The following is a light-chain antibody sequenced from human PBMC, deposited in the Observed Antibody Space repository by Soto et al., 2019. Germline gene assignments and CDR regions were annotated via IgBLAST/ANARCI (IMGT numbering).Light chain of an antibody. J-gene: IGKJ2*01. CDR3: QHHENLPMYGFGPLYT. V-gene: IGKV1-33*01. CDR2: DAS. CDR1: QDISIY. Sequence: DIQMTQSPSSLSSSVGDRVTITCQASQDISIYVNWYQHKPGKAPELLIYDASSLQTGVPSRFSGSGSGTDFTLTISRLQPEDIATYYCQHHENLPMYGFGPLYTFGQGTKLEIK.